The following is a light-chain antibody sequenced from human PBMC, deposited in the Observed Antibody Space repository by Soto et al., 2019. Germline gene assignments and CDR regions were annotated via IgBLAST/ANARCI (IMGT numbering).Light chain of an antibody. Sequence: EIVMTQSPATLSVSPGERATLSCSASQSVSSYLAWYQQKPGPAPRLLIYGASTRATGIPARFSGSGSGTDSTLTISGLQPEDSAVYYCQQFDDPVTFGQGTRLEIK. CDR1: QSVSSY. CDR2: GAS. J-gene: IGKJ5*01. V-gene: IGKV3-15*01. CDR3: QQFDDPVT.